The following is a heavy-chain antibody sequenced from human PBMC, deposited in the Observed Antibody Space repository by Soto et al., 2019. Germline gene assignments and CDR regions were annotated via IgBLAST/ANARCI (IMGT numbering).Heavy chain of an antibody. J-gene: IGHJ6*03. CDR2: ISGSGGSK. Sequence: EVQLLESGGDLVQPGGSLRLSCAASGFTFSNYAMTWVRQAPGKGLEWVSSISGSGGSKYYADSVKGRFTISRDNSKNMLVLQINSLRAEDTALYYCEKDQAVMDYFYYYMDVWGKGTTVTVSS. CDR3: EKDQAVMDYFYYYMDV. D-gene: IGHD2-8*01. V-gene: IGHV3-23*01. CDR1: GFTFSNYA.